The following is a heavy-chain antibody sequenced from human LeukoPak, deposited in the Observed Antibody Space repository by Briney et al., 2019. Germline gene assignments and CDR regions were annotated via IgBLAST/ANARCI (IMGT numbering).Heavy chain of an antibody. D-gene: IGHD5-12*01. CDR2: INSDGSRT. CDR3: ARAQVGVATIYWFDP. Sequence: PGGSLRLSCAASGFTFSSYWMHWVRQAPGKGLVWVSRINSDGSRTSYADSVKGRFTISRDNAKNTLYLQMNSLRAEDTAVYYCARAQVGVATIYWFDPWGQGTLVTVSS. J-gene: IGHJ5*02. V-gene: IGHV3-74*01. CDR1: GFTFSSYW.